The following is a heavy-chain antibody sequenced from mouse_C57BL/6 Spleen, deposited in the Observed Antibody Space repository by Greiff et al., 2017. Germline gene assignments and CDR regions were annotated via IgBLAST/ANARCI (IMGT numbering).Heavy chain of an antibody. V-gene: IGHV1-59*01. CDR2: IDPSDSCT. CDR1: GYTFTSYW. Sequence: QVQLQQPGAELVRPGTSVKLSCKASGYTFTSYWMHWVKQRPGQGLEWIGVIDPSDSCTKYNQKFKGKATLTVDTSSSTAYMQLSSLTSEDSAVYYCARRGNEGFAYWGQGTLVTVSA. D-gene: IGHD2-1*01. CDR3: ARRGNEGFAY. J-gene: IGHJ3*01.